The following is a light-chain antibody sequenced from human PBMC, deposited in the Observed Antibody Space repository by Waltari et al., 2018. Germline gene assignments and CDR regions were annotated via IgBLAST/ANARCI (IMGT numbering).Light chain of an antibody. CDR2: GAS. CDR1: QGIRND. CDR3: LQNNSYPWT. J-gene: IGKJ1*01. V-gene: IGKV1-17*01. Sequence: DIQMTQSPSSLSASVGDRVTITCRASQGIRNDLTWYQQKPGKAPKRRIYGASSLQSGVPSRFSGSGSGTEFTLTISSLQPEDFASYYCLQNNSYPWTFGQGTKVEIK.